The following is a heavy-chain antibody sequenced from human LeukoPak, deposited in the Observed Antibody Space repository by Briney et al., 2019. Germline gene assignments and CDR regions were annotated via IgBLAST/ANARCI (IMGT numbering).Heavy chain of an antibody. Sequence: SETLSLTCAVYGGSFSGYYWSWIRQPPGKGLEWIGEINHSGSTNYNPSLKSRVTISVDTSKNQFSLKLSSVTAADTAVYYCARIPTNAVPAAHNGFDIWGQGTMLTVSS. CDR3: ARIPTNAVPAAHNGFDI. J-gene: IGHJ3*02. CDR2: INHSGST. V-gene: IGHV4-34*01. D-gene: IGHD2-2*01. CDR1: GGSFSGYY.